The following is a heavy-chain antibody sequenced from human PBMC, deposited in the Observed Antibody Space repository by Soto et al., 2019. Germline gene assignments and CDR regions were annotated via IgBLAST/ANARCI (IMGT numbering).Heavy chain of an antibody. D-gene: IGHD3-22*01. Sequence: QVQLQESGPGLVKPSETLSLTCTVSGGSVSSGNYYWSWIRQPPGKGLEWIGYFYYTGSINYNPSLKSRVTIFIDASKNQFSLRLSSVTAADTAVYYCARSMFYSDDTNYSPFEYWGQGTLVTASS. CDR3: ARSMFYSDDTNYSPFEY. CDR2: FYYTGSI. J-gene: IGHJ4*02. V-gene: IGHV4-61*01. CDR1: GGSVSSGNYY.